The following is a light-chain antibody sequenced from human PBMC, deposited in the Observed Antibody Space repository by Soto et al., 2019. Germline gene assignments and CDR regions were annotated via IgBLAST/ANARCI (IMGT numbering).Light chain of an antibody. Sequence: ESVLTQSPGTLSLSPGERATLSCGASQSVTSNYLAWYQQKPGQAPRLLLYAASNRATGIPARFSGSGSGTDFTLTISSLEPEDFAVYYCQQRSNLITFGQGTRLEIK. CDR3: QQRSNLIT. CDR2: AAS. J-gene: IGKJ5*01. CDR1: QSVTSNY. V-gene: IGKV3-11*01.